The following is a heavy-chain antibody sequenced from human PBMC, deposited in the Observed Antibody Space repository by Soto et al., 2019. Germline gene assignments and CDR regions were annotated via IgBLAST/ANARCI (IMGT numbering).Heavy chain of an antibody. Sequence: QVQLVQSGAELKKPGASVKVSCKASGYTFTNYGISWVRQAPGQGLEWMGWINTYHGNTKYAQKLQGRVTMTKDTSTSTAYMELTSLRSDDTAVYYCARSPGYSASWGYFYYGMKICGQGTTVIVSS. D-gene: IGHD6-13*01. CDR1: GYTFTNYG. J-gene: IGHJ6*02. CDR3: ARSPGYSASWGYFYYGMKI. CDR2: INTYHGNT. V-gene: IGHV1-18*01.